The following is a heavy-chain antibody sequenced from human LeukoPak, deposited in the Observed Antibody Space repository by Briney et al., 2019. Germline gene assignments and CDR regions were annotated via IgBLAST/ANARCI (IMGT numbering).Heavy chain of an antibody. V-gene: IGHV1-69*13. Sequence: GASVKVSCKASGGTFSSYAISWVRQAPGQGLEWMGGIIPIFGTANYAQKFQGRVTITADESTSTAYMELSSLRSEDTAVYYCATYGTEYYYYYYMDVWGKGTTVTISS. CDR2: IIPIFGTA. D-gene: IGHD2/OR15-2a*01. CDR1: GGTFSSYA. J-gene: IGHJ6*03. CDR3: ATYGTEYYYYYYMDV.